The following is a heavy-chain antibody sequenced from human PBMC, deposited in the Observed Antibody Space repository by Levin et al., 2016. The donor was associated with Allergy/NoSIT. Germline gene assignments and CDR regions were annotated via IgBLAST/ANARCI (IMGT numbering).Heavy chain of an antibody. J-gene: IGHJ4*02. Sequence: GESLKISCAASGFSFSSFGMHWIRQAPGKGLEWVAATSLDGRKNFYADSVRGRFTISRDNSKKTLYLQMDSLRFEDTGVYYCAGAFGFGVLSDIDYWGQGTLVVVSS. D-gene: IGHD3-3*01. CDR3: AGAFGFGVLSDIDY. CDR1: GFSFSSFG. CDR2: TSLDGRKN. V-gene: IGHV3-30*03.